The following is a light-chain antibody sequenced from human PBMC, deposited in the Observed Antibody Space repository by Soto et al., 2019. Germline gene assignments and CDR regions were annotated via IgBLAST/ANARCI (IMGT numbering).Light chain of an antibody. CDR2: AAS. CDR3: QQSYSTPLT. J-gene: IGKJ4*01. CDR1: QSISNY. V-gene: IGKV1-39*01. Sequence: IQMTQYPYSLSASVGDRVTITCRASQSISNYLNWYQQKPGKAPKLLIYAASSLQSEVPSRFSGSGSGTDFTLTISSLQPEDFATYYCQQSYSTPLTFGGGTKVDI.